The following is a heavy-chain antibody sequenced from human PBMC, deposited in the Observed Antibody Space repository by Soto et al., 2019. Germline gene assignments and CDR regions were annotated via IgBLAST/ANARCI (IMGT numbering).Heavy chain of an antibody. V-gene: IGHV1-69*08. J-gene: IGHJ3*02. Sequence: QVQLVQSGAEVKKPGSSVKVSCKASGGTFRNYTISWVRQAPGQGLEWMGRIIPILHIDNNAQKFQGRVTISADRSTGTAYMELSSLTYEDTAMYYCAREEAGRLGAFDIWGQGTMVTVAS. CDR3: AREEAGRLGAFDI. D-gene: IGHD6-13*01. CDR1: GGTFRNYT. CDR2: IIPILHID.